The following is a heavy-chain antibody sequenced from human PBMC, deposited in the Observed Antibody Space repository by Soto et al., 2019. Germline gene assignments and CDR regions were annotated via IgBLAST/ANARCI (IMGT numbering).Heavy chain of an antibody. Sequence: GGSLRLSCAASGFPFSNYGMSWVRQSPAKGLEWVSAISGSGSGRHYADSVRGRFTISRDNSRNMVYLQMDILRAEDTAVYYCAKDPQWVGEVYVSWGQGTLVTVSS. J-gene: IGHJ5*02. CDR1: GFPFSNYG. V-gene: IGHV3-23*01. D-gene: IGHD3-10*01. CDR2: ISGSGSGR. CDR3: AKDPQWVGEVYVS.